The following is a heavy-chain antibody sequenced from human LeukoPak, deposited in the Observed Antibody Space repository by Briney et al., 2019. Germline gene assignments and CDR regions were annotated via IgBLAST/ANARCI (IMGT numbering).Heavy chain of an antibody. Sequence: QPGGSLRLSCAASGFTFSTYSMNWVRQAPGKGLEWVSAISGSGGSTYYADSVKGRFTISRDNSKNTLYLQMNSLRAEDTAVYYCAKDLRQWLTHVPWGQGTLVTVSS. D-gene: IGHD6-19*01. V-gene: IGHV3-23*01. CDR1: GFTFSTYS. CDR2: ISGSGGST. J-gene: IGHJ5*02. CDR3: AKDLRQWLTHVP.